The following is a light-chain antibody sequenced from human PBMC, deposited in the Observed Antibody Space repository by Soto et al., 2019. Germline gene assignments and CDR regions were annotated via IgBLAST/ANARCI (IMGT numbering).Light chain of an antibody. V-gene: IGKV3-20*01. CDR1: QSVSSSY. J-gene: IGKJ1*01. Sequence: EIVLTQSPGTLSLSPGERATLSCRASQSVSSSYLAWYQQKPGQAPRFLIYGTSSRAIGIPDRFSGSGSGTDFNLNISRLEPKDFAVYYCHQYGSAPKTLGQGTKVEIK. CDR2: GTS. CDR3: HQYGSAPKT.